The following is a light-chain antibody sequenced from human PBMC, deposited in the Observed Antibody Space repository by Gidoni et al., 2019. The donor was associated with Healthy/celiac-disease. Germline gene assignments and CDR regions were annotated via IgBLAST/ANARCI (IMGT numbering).Light chain of an antibody. CDR3: QQYYRTPFT. CDR2: WAS. Sequence: DIVMTQYPDSLAVSLGERATINCKSSQSVLYSSNNKNYLAWYQQKPGQPPKLLIYWASPRESGVPDRFSGSGSGTDFTLTISSLQAEDVAVYYCQQYYRTPFTFGPGTKVDIK. V-gene: IGKV4-1*01. CDR1: QSVLYSSNNKNY. J-gene: IGKJ3*01.